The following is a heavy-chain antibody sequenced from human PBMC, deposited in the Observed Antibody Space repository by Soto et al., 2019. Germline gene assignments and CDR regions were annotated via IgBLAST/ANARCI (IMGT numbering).Heavy chain of an antibody. V-gene: IGHV4-59*08. D-gene: IGHD3-22*01. J-gene: IGHJ6*03. CDR2: IFYTGIT. CDR1: GGSISSYY. CDR3: ARRGFGLFYYGTSGSPDFYYYNMDV. Sequence: PSETLSLTCTVSGGSISSYYWSWIRQTPGKGLEWIGHIFYTGITKYNSSLRSRVIISLDTSKTQFSLTLKSVTAADTVVYYCARRGFGLFYYGTSGSPDFYYYNMDVWGQGTTVTVSS.